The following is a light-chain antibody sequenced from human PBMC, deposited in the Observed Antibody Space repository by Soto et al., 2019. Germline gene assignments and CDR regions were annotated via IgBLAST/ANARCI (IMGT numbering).Light chain of an antibody. J-gene: IGKJ4*01. CDR3: QQYGSSPLT. Sequence: EIVLTQSPGTPSLSPGERATLSCRASQSVSSRYLGWYQQKPGQAPRLLIYGASNRATGIPDRFSGSGSGTDFTLTIRRLEPEDFAVYYCQQYGSSPLTFDGGTKVEIK. CDR2: GAS. V-gene: IGKV3-20*01. CDR1: QSVSSRY.